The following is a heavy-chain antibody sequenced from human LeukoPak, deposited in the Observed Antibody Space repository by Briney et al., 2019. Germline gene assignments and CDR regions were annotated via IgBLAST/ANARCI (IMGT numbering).Heavy chain of an antibody. J-gene: IGHJ4*02. CDR3: AKDRGYGL. CDR1: GFTFSTYA. V-gene: IGHV3-23*01. Sequence: GGSLRLSCAASGFTFSTYAMSWVRQAPGKGLEWVSAISGSTGRTYYTDSVKGRFTISRDNAKNSLYLQMNSLRAEDTAVYYCAKDRGYGLWGQGTLVTVSS. CDR2: ISGSTGRT. D-gene: IGHD1-1*01.